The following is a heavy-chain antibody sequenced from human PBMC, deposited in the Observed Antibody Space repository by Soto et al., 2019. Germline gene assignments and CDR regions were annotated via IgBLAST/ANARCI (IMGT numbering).Heavy chain of an antibody. D-gene: IGHD6-19*01. Sequence: GGSLRLSCAASGFTFSSYAMNWVRQAPGKGLEWVSGISGSGVTTYYADSVKGRFTISRDNSKNTLFLQMNSLRADDTAVYYCGRAKQWLVKGCNFGMDACGGGTTVTVSS. CDR1: GFTFSSYA. V-gene: IGHV3-23*01. CDR2: ISGSGVTT. J-gene: IGHJ6*04. CDR3: GRAKQWLVKGCNFGMDA.